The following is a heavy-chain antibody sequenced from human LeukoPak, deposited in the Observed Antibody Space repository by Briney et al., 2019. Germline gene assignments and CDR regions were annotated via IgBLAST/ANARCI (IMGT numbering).Heavy chain of an antibody. CDR3: ARGLTMVRGSWFDP. V-gene: IGHV1-8*01. Sequence: ASVKVSCKASGYTFTSYDINWVRQATGQGLEWMGWMNPNSGNTGYAQKFQGRVTMTRNTSISTAYMELSSLRSEDTAVYYCARGLTMVRGSWFDPWGQGTLVTVSS. CDR2: MNPNSGNT. CDR1: GYTFTSYD. J-gene: IGHJ5*02. D-gene: IGHD3-10*01.